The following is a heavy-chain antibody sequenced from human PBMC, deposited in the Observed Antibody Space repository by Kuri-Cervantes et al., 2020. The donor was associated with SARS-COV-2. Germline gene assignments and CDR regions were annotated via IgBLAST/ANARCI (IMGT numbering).Heavy chain of an antibody. CDR1: GGTFSSYA. CDR3: ARVRLGAYCGGDCYVGPIHPLDC. Sequence: SVKVSCKASGGTFSSYAISWVRQAPGQGLEWMGGIIPIFGTANYAQKFQGRVSITADESTSTAYMELSSLRSEDTAVYYCARVRLGAYCGGDCYVGPIHPLDCWGQGTLVTVSS. J-gene: IGHJ4*02. V-gene: IGHV1-69*13. CDR2: IIPIFGTA. D-gene: IGHD2-21*02.